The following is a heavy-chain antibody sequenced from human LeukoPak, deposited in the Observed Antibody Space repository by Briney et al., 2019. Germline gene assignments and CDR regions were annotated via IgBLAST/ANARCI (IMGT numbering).Heavy chain of an antibody. CDR2: FDPEDGET. CDR1: GYTLTELS. V-gene: IGHV1-24*01. Sequence: ASVKVSCKVSGYTLTELSMHWVRQAPGKGLEWMGGFDPEDGETIYAQNLQGRVTMTTDTSTSTAYMELRSLRYDDTAVYYCARDRYGVRSGSCDYWGQGTLVTVSS. D-gene: IGHD1-26*01. J-gene: IGHJ4*02. CDR3: ARDRYGVRSGSCDY.